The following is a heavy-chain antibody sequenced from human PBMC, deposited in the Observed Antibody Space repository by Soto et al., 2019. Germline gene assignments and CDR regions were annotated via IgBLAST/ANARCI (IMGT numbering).Heavy chain of an antibody. Sequence: EEQLLESGGDLVQPGGSLRLSCAASGFAFSNYAMNWVRQAPGKGLEWVSVISGGGGTTYYADSVKGRFTISRDNSKKTLYLQMSSLRGDDTAVYYCAKEWSQGYYFDYWGQGTLVIVSS. D-gene: IGHD2-15*01. CDR3: AKEWSQGYYFDY. CDR2: ISGGGGTT. CDR1: GFAFSNYA. V-gene: IGHV3-23*01. J-gene: IGHJ4*02.